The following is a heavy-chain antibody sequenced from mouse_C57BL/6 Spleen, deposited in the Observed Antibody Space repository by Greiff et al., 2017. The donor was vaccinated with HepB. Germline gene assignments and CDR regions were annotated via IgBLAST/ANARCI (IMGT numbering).Heavy chain of an antibody. D-gene: IGHD1-1*01. CDR2: ISSGSSTI. Sequence: DVMLVESGGGLVKPGGSLKLSCAASGFTFSDYGMHWVRQAPEKGLEWVAYISSGSSTIYYADTVKGRFTISRDNAKNTLFLQMTSLRSEDTAMYYCARRDTTVPFAYWGQGTLVTVSA. CDR3: ARRDTTVPFAY. V-gene: IGHV5-17*01. CDR1: GFTFSDYG. J-gene: IGHJ3*01.